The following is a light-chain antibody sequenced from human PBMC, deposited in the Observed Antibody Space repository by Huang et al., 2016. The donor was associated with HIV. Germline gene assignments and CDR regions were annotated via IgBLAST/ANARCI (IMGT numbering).Light chain of an antibody. CDR3: QQYNNWPRT. CDR2: AAS. J-gene: IGKJ1*01. Sequence: EIVMTQSPATLSVSPGERATLSCRASQSVSSNLAWYQQKPGQAPRLLIYAASTRATGTPARFSGSGSGTDFTLTISSLQSEDFAVYYCQQYNNWPRTFGQGTKVEIK. V-gene: IGKV3-15*01. CDR1: QSVSSN.